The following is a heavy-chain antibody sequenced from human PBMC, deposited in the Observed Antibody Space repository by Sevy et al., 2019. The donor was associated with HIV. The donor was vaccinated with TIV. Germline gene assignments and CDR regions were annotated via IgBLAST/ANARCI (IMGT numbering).Heavy chain of an antibody. Sequence: PGGSLRLSCAASGFTFSNYWMSWVRQAPGKGLEWVASITQDGSEKYYVDSVKGRFTISRDNAKNSLFVQMNSLRAEDTAMYSCARSVRAAGTFDPWGQGTLVTVSS. CDR3: ARSVRAAGTFDP. CDR1: GFTFSNYW. D-gene: IGHD6-13*01. V-gene: IGHV3-7*01. J-gene: IGHJ5*02. CDR2: ITQDGSEK.